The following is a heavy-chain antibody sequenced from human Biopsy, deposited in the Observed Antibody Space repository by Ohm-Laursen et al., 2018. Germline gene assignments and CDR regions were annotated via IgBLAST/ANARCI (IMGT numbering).Heavy chain of an antibody. V-gene: IGHV1-69*04. Sequence: SSVKVSCKTAGGTFTDYAFTWVRQAPGQGLEWMGRIIPRLVKTLYSQKFQGRVTLTTDTSTRTAYMELSSLRSDDTAVYYCARSFGVVINFEHNWFDPWGQGTLVTVSS. J-gene: IGHJ5*02. CDR1: GGTFTDYA. D-gene: IGHD3-3*01. CDR3: ARSFGVVINFEHNWFDP. CDR2: IIPRLVKT.